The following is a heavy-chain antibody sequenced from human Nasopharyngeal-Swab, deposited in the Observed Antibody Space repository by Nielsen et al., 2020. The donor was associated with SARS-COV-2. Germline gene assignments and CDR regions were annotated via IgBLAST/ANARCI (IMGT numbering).Heavy chain of an antibody. CDR1: GFTFSSYG. CDR3: ATRSGYYGSGSFYDY. CDR2: ISGSGGST. J-gene: IGHJ4*02. V-gene: IGHV3-23*01. Sequence: GGSLRLSCAASGFTFSSYGMHWVRQAPGKGLEWVSAISGSGGSTYYADSVKGRFTISRDNSKNTLYLQMNSLRAEDTAVYYCATRSGYYGSGSFYDYWGQGTLVTVSS. D-gene: IGHD3-10*01.